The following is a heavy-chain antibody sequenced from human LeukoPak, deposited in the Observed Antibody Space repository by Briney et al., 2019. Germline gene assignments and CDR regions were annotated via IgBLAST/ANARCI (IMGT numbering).Heavy chain of an antibody. CDR3: ARAAGYSYGPFAY. CDR1: GITFSRFW. CDR2: INQDGSEK. Sequence: GGSLRLSCAASGITFSRFWMSWVRQAPGKGLQWVANINQDGSEKHYVDSVKGRFTISRDNAENSLYLQMNSLRAEDTAVYYCARAAGYSYGPFAYWGQGPLVPVSS. J-gene: IGHJ4*02. V-gene: IGHV3-7*01. D-gene: IGHD5-18*01.